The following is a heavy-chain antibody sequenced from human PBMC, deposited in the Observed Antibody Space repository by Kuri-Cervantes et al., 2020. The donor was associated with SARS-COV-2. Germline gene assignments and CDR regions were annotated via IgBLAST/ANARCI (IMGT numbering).Heavy chain of an antibody. D-gene: IGHD2-15*01. J-gene: IGHJ6*03. CDR1: GFTFDDYT. Sequence: GESLKISCAASGFTFDDYTMHWVRQAPGKGLEWVSLISWDGGSTYYADSVKGRFTISRDNAKNSLYLQMDSLRGEDTAVYYCAKSIGGGGYYYYYYYMDVWGKGTTVTVSS. CDR3: AKSIGGGGYYYYYYYMDV. CDR2: ISWDGGST. V-gene: IGHV3-43*01.